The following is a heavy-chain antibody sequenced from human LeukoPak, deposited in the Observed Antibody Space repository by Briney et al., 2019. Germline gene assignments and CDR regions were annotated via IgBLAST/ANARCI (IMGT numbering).Heavy chain of an antibody. CDR3: ARDGWGYDILTGYYTPVNFDY. CDR1: GYTFTGYY. D-gene: IGHD3-9*01. CDR2: INPNSGGT. J-gene: IGHJ4*02. V-gene: IGHV1-2*02. Sequence: ASVKVSCKASGYTFTGYYMHWVRQAPGQGLEWMGWINPNSGGTNYAQKFQGRVTMTRDTSISTAYMELGRLRSDDTAVYYCARDGWGYDILTGYYTPVNFDYWGQGTLVTVSS.